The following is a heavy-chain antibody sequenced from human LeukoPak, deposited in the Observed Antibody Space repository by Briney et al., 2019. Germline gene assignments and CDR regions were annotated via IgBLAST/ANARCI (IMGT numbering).Heavy chain of an antibody. CDR1: GGSFSGYH. V-gene: IGHV4-34*01. J-gene: IGHJ5*02. Sequence: SETLSLTCAVYGGSFSGYHWSWLRQPPGKGLEWIGSIYYSGSTYYNPSLKGRVTISVDTSKNQFSLKPTSVTAADTAVYYCARVWLEQNWFDPWGQGTLVTVSS. CDR3: ARVWLEQNWFDP. CDR2: IYYSGST. D-gene: IGHD1/OR15-1a*01.